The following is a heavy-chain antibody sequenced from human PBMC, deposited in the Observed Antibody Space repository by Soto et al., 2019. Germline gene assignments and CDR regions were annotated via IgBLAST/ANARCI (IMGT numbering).Heavy chain of an antibody. J-gene: IGHJ5*02. CDR1: GGSISSGGYY. CDR3: ARPYYYGSGSYLS. CDR2: IYYSGST. V-gene: IGHV4-31*03. Sequence: SETLSLTCTVSGGSISSGGYYWSWIRQHPGKGLEWIGYIYYSGSTNYNPSLKSRVTISVDTSKNQFSLKLSSVTAADTAVYYCARPYYYGSGSYLSWGQGTLVTVSS. D-gene: IGHD3-10*01.